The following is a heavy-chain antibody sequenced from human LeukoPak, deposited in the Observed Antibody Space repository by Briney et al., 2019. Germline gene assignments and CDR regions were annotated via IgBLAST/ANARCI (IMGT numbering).Heavy chain of an antibody. Sequence: PGGSLRLSCGASGFTFSRYAMNWVRQAPGQGLEWVAIISYGGNNQYYAESVKGRFTISRDNTKNSLHLQMNNLRVEDTAVYFCARASEGYSFDFWGQGTLVTVSS. V-gene: IGHV3-30-3*01. CDR3: ARASEGYSFDF. CDR2: ISYGGNNQ. J-gene: IGHJ4*02. CDR1: GFTFSRYA.